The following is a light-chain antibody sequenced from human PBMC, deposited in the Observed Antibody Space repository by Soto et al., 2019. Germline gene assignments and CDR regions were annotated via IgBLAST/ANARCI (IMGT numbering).Light chain of an antibody. CDR3: NSYTASSTLV. Sequence: QSALTQPASVSGSPGQSITISCTGTSSDVGGYNYVSWYQQHPGKDPRLMISDVSNRPSGVSNRFSGSKSGNTASLTISGLQAEDEADYYCNSYTASSTLVFGTGTKLTVL. CDR2: DVS. J-gene: IGLJ1*01. V-gene: IGLV2-14*03. CDR1: SSDVGGYNY.